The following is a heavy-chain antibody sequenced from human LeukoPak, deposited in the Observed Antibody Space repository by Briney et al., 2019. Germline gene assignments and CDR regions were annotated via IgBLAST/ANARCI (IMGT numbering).Heavy chain of an antibody. D-gene: IGHD6-19*01. CDR3: ASVRIAVAGIPGRESDY. J-gene: IGHJ4*02. V-gene: IGHV4-34*01. CDR1: GGSFSGYY. CDR2: INHSRST. Sequence: PSETLSLTCAVYGGSFSGYYWSWIRQPPGKGLEWIGEINHSRSTNYNPSLKSRVTISVDTSKNQFSLKLSSVTAADTAVYYCASVRIAVAGIPGRESDYWGQGTLVTVSS.